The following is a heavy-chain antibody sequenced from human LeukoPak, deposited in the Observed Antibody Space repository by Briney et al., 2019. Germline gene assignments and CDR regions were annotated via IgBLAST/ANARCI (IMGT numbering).Heavy chain of an antibody. V-gene: IGHV3-21*01. Sequence: GGSLRLSCAASGFTFSSYNMNWVRQAPGKGLEWVSSISSSSSSYIYYADSVKGRFTISRDNAKNSLYLQMNSLRADDTAVYYCARGDYYGSPKVVAAWGQGTLVTVSS. CDR3: ARGDYYGSPKVVAA. J-gene: IGHJ5*02. D-gene: IGHD3-10*01. CDR2: ISSSSSSYI. CDR1: GFTFSSYN.